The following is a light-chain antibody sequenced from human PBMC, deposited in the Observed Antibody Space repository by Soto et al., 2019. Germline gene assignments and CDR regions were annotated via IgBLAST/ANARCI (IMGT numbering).Light chain of an antibody. Sequence: EIVLTQSPGTLSLSPGERATLSCRASQSVSSSYLAWYQQKPGQAPRLVISGASSRTSGIPDRFSASGSGTDFTLTISRLEPEDFAVYYCQQYSRAPLTFGQGTKVDIK. CDR2: GAS. CDR1: QSVSSSY. V-gene: IGKV3-20*01. J-gene: IGKJ1*01. CDR3: QQYSRAPLT.